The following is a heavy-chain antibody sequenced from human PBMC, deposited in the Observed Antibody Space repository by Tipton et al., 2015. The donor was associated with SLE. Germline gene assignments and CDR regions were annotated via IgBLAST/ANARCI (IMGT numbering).Heavy chain of an antibody. CDR1: GYSISSGYY. V-gene: IGHV4-38-2*01. CDR3: ATEWGSGWNWFDP. Sequence: TLSLTCAVSGYSISSGYYWGWIRQPPGKGLEWIGEINHSGSTNYNPSLKSRVTISVDTSKNQFSLKLSSVTAADTAVYYCATEWGSGWNWFDPWGQGTLVTVSS. CDR2: INHSGST. D-gene: IGHD6-19*01. J-gene: IGHJ5*02.